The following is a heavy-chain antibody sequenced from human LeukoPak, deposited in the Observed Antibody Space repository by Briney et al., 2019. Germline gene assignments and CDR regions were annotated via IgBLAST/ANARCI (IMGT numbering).Heavy chain of an antibody. CDR1: GVSISSDY. CDR2: NHYSGSS. J-gene: IGHJ4*02. V-gene: IGHV4-59*01. CDR3: AAGGWYLDR. D-gene: IGHD6-19*01. Sequence: SETLSLTCTVSGVSISSDYWSWIRQPPGKGLEWIGYNHYSGSSNYNPSLKSRVTISVDTSKNQVSLKLSPVTAADTAVYYCAAGGWYLDRWGQGTPVTVSS.